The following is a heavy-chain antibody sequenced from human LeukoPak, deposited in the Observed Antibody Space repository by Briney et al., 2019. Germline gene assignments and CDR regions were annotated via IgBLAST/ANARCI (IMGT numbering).Heavy chain of an antibody. CDR1: GFSFRSYS. V-gene: IGHV3-21*01. J-gene: IGHJ3*02. CDR3: ARDASSGWYVEAFDI. D-gene: IGHD6-19*01. CDR2: ISSSSSYI. Sequence: GGSLRLSCAASGFSFRSYSMNWVRQAPGKGLEWVSSISSSSSYIYYADSVKGRFTISRDNAKNSLYLQMNSLRAEDTAVYYCARDASSGWYVEAFDIWGQGTMVTVSS.